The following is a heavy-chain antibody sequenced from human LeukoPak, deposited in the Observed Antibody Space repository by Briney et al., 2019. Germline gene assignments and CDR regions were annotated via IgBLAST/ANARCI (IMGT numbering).Heavy chain of an antibody. V-gene: IGHV3-30*04. Sequence: PGGSLRLSCAASGFTFSSYAMHWVRQAPGKGLEWVAVISYDGSNKYYADSVKGRFTISRDNSKNTLYLQMNSLGAEDTAVYYCARGGNYCSGGSCHRVMFPGVSNRFDPWGQGTLVTVSS. CDR3: ARGGNYCSGGSCHRVMFPGVSNRFDP. D-gene: IGHD2-15*01. J-gene: IGHJ5*02. CDR1: GFTFSSYA. CDR2: ISYDGSNK.